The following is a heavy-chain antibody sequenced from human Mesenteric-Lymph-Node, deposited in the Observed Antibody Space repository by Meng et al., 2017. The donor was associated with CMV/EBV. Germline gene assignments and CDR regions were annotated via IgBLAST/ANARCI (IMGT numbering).Heavy chain of an antibody. J-gene: IGHJ6*02. CDR3: ARDAPGYYDFWSGSRGGMDV. Sequence: GGSLRLSCAASGFTFSSYWMHWVRQAPGKGLVWVSRINSDGSSTSYADSVKGRFTISRDNAKNTLYLQMNSLRAEDTAVYYCARDAPGYYDFWSGSRGGMDVWGQGTTVTVSS. CDR2: INSDGSST. D-gene: IGHD3-3*01. V-gene: IGHV3-74*01. CDR1: GFTFSSYW.